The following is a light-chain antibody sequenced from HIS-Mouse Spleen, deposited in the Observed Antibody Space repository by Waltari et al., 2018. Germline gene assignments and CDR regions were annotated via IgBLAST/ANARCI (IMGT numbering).Light chain of an antibody. Sequence: SYELTQPPSVSVSPGQTARITCSGDALPKKYAYWYQQKSGQAPVLVIYEDSQRPSGIPGGCSGASSGTMATLTISGAQVEDEADYYCYSTDSSGNHRVFGGGTKLTVL. CDR3: YSTDSSGNHRV. CDR2: EDS. CDR1: ALPKKY. J-gene: IGLJ2*01. V-gene: IGLV3-10*01.